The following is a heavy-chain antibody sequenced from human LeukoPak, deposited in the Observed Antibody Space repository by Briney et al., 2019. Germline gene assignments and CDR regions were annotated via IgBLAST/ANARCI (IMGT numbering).Heavy chain of an antibody. V-gene: IGHV3-74*01. CDR2: INSDGSST. CDR1: GFTFSSYW. Sequence: PGGSLRLSCAASGFTFSSYWMHWVRQAPGKELVWVSRINSDGSSTSYADSVKGRFTISRDNAKNTLYLQMNSLRAEDTAVYYCARVRFGYSSIPFDYWGQGTLVTVSS. CDR3: ARVRFGYSSIPFDY. J-gene: IGHJ4*02. D-gene: IGHD6-19*01.